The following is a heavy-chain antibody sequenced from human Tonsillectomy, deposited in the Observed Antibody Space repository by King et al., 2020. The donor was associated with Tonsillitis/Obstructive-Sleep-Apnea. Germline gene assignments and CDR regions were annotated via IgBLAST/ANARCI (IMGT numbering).Heavy chain of an antibody. CDR2: IGSAGDT. Sequence: VQLVESGGGLVQPGGSLRLSCAASGFTFSSYDMLWVRQPTGKGLEWVSAIGSAGDTYYPGSVKGRFTISRENVKNYLYLQMNSLIAGDTAVYYCARIDYDILTGDYYGMDVWGQGTTVTVSS. V-gene: IGHV3-13*01. CDR3: ARIDYDILTGDYYGMDV. D-gene: IGHD3-9*01. J-gene: IGHJ6*02. CDR1: GFTFSSYD.